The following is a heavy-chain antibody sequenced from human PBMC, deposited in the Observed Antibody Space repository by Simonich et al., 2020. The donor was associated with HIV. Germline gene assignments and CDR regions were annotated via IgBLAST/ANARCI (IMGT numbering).Heavy chain of an antibody. Sequence: EVQLVESGGGLVKPGGSLRLSCAASGFTFSSYSMNGVRQAPGKGLEWVSFISSSRSSYYSDSVKGRFTISRDNAKNSLYLQMNSLRAEDTAVYYCARDKEVYAMGGYFDYWGQGTLVTVSS. J-gene: IGHJ4*02. CDR2: ISSSRSS. V-gene: IGHV3-21*01. CDR1: GFTFSSYS. D-gene: IGHD2-8*01. CDR3: ARDKEVYAMGGYFDY.